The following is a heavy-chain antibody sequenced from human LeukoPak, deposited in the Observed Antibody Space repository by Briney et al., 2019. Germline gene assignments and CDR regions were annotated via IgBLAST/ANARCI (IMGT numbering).Heavy chain of an antibody. J-gene: IGHJ4*02. Sequence: GRSLRLSCAASGFTFSSYAMHWVRQAPGEGLEWVAVISYDGSNKYYADSVKGRFTISRDNSKNTLYLQMNSLRAEDTAVYYCARDRTLSYYYDSSGLGSWGQGTLVTVSS. CDR2: ISYDGSNK. CDR1: GFTFSSYA. CDR3: ARDRTLSYYYDSSGLGS. V-gene: IGHV3-30*04. D-gene: IGHD3-22*01.